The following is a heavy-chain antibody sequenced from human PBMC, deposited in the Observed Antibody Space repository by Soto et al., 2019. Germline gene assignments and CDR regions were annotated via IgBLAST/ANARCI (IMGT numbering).Heavy chain of an antibody. Sequence: PSETLSLTCTVSGGSISIGDYYWSCIRQPPGKGLEWIGYIYYSGSTYYNPSLKSRVTISVDTSKNQFSLKLSSVTAADTAVYYCARASSGSYSPFMDVWGQGTTVTVSS. CDR2: IYYSGST. CDR1: GGSISIGDYY. J-gene: IGHJ6*02. D-gene: IGHD3-22*01. V-gene: IGHV4-30-4*01. CDR3: ARASSGSYSPFMDV.